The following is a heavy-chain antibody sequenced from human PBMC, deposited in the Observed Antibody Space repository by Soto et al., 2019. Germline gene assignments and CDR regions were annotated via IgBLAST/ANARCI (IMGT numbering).Heavy chain of an antibody. D-gene: IGHD4-17*01. J-gene: IGHJ5*02. Sequence: QVQLPESGPGLVKPSDTLSLTCSVSGGSVSSHLYYWGWIRQPPGNGLEWIANVYYNGSTNYNPSLKSRVTISLDTSKNQFSLKLSSVPAADTAVYYCARVDYGDYPWFDTWGQGTPVTFSS. CDR2: VYYNGST. CDR1: GGSVSSHLYY. V-gene: IGHV4-61*01. CDR3: ARVDYGDYPWFDT.